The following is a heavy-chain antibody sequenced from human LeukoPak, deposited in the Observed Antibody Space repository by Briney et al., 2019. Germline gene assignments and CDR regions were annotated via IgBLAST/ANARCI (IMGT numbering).Heavy chain of an antibody. Sequence: SETLSLTCTVSGGSISSSSYYWGWIRQPPGKGLEWIGSIYYSGSTYYNPSLKSRVTISVDTSKNQFSLKLSSVTAADTAVYYCARGGGRRYSSSPRKVYNWFDPWGQGTLVTVSS. D-gene: IGHD6-13*01. J-gene: IGHJ5*02. CDR2: IYYSGST. CDR1: GGSISSSSYY. CDR3: ARGGGRRYSSSPRKVYNWFDP. V-gene: IGHV4-39*07.